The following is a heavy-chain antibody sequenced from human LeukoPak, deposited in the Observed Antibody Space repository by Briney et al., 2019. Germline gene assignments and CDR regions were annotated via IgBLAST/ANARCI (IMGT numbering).Heavy chain of an antibody. J-gene: IGHJ3*02. CDR1: GYTLTELS. Sequence: ASVKVSCKVSGYTLTELSMHWVRQAPGKGLEWMGGFDPEDGETIYAQKFQGRVTMTEDTSTDTAYMELSSLRSEDTAVYYCATVDGMSRNDAFDIWGQGTMVTVSS. V-gene: IGHV1-24*01. CDR2: FDPEDGET. CDR3: ATVDGMSRNDAFDI. D-gene: IGHD3/OR15-3a*01.